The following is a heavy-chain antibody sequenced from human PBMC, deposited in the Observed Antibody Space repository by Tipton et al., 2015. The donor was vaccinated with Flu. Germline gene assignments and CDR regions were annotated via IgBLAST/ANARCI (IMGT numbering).Heavy chain of an antibody. CDR2: MYNSGST. V-gene: IGHV4-31*03. Sequence: LRLSCTVSGGSISSGGSYWSWIRQHPGKGLEWIGYMYNSGSTYYNPSLKSRLTISIDTSKNQFSLKWTAVTAADTAVYYCAREPSSDYGMDVWGQGTTVTVS. CDR3: AREPSSDYGMDV. J-gene: IGHJ6*02. CDR1: GGSISSGGSY.